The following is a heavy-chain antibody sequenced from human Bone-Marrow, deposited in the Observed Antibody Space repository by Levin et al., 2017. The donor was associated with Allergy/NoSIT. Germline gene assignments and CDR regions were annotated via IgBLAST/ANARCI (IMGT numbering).Heavy chain of an antibody. D-gene: IGHD2-15*01. J-gene: IGHJ4*02. V-gene: IGHV4-59*01. CDR1: GDSIKSSF. CDR3: ARVKPIEAVVYFDS. Sequence: SETLSLTCTVSGDSIKSSFWSWIRQAPGKGLQYMGYIYHSGSPTYTPSLKSRVTMSVDTSKNHLTLTLNSVTAADTAVYYCARVKPIEAVVYFDSWGQGIRVIVSS. CDR2: IYHSGSP.